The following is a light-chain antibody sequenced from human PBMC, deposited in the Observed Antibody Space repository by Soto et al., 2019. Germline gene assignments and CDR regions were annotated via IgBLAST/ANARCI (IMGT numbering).Light chain of an antibody. CDR3: QQYSTYSYT. CDR2: DAS. J-gene: IGKJ2*01. Sequence: DIQMTQSPSTLSASVGDRVTITCRASQSVSSWLAWYQQKPGKAPKLLIYDASSLKSGVPTRFSDSGSVTEFTLAISSLQPDDLAIYYCQQYSTYSYTFGQGTKLEIK. CDR1: QSVSSW. V-gene: IGKV1-5*01.